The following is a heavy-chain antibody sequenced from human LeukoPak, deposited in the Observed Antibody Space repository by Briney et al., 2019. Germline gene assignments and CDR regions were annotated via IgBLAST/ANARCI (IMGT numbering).Heavy chain of an antibody. J-gene: IGHJ4*02. Sequence: SETLSLTCTVSGGSVSSGSYYWSWIRQPPGKGLEWIGYIYYSGSTNYNPSLKSRVTISVDTSKNQFSLKLSSVTAADTAVYYCARDQGYFDYWGQGTLVTVSS. CDR3: ARDQGYFDY. CDR1: GGSVSSGSYY. CDR2: IYYSGST. V-gene: IGHV4-61*01.